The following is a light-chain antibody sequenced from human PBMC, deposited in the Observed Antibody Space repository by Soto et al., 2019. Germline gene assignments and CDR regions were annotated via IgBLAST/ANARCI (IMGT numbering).Light chain of an antibody. CDR1: QGIRSY. J-gene: IGKJ3*01. V-gene: IGKV1-9*01. CDR3: QQLNIFPPLFT. CDR2: GAS. Sequence: DIHLTQSPSFLSASVGARATITSRSSQGIRSYLAWYQQRPGKDPELLIYGASTLRTGVASRFSGSGSGTEFTLTISRLQPEDFATYFCQQLNIFPPLFTFGPGTKVDI.